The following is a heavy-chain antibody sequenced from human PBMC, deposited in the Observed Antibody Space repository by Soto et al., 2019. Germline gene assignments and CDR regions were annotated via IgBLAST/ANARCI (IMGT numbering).Heavy chain of an antibody. CDR1: GFTFSSYA. CDR2: ISGSGGST. D-gene: IGHD1-26*01. V-gene: IGHV3-23*01. J-gene: IGHJ4*02. Sequence: GGSLRLSCAASGFTFSSYAMSWVRQAPGKGLEWVSAISGSGGSTYYADSVKGRFTISRDNSKNTLYLQMNSLRAEDTAVYYCARQGVYSGSELFDYWGQGTLVTVFS. CDR3: ARQGVYSGSELFDY.